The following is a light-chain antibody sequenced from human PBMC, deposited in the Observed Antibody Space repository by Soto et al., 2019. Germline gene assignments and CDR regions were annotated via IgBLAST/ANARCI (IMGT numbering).Light chain of an antibody. CDR3: QQYNNWPPVT. CDR1: QSVSSN. Sequence: EIVMTQSPAILSVSPGERATLSCRASQSVSSNLAWYQQKPGQAPRLLIYGASTRATGIPARFSGSGSGTEFTLTISSLQSEDFGVYYCQQYNNWPPVTFGQGTRQEIK. V-gene: IGKV3-15*01. CDR2: GAS. J-gene: IGKJ5*01.